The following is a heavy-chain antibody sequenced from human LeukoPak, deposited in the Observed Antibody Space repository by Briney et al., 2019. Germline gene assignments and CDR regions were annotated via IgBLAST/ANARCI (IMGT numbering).Heavy chain of an antibody. D-gene: IGHD5-18*01. J-gene: IGHJ4*02. Sequence: ASETLSLTCTVSGGSISSYYWSWIRQPPGKGLEWIGYIYYSGSTNYNPSLKSRVTISVDTSKNQFSLKLSSVTAADTAVYYCASFQGFGIQLWFYDYWGQGTLVTVSS. V-gene: IGHV4-59*08. CDR2: IYYSGST. CDR1: GGSISSYY. CDR3: ASFQGFGIQLWFYDY.